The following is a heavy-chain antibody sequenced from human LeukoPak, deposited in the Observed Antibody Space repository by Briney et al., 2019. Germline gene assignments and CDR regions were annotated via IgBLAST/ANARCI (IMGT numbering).Heavy chain of an antibody. D-gene: IGHD6-6*01. Sequence: ASVKVSCKASGYTFTGYYMHWVRQAPGQGLEWMGWINPNSGGTNYAQKFQGRVTMTRDTSISTAYMELSRLRPDDTAVYYCARDYYSSSSVSALRYWGQGTLVTVSS. CDR2: INPNSGGT. CDR3: ARDYYSSSSVSALRY. V-gene: IGHV1-2*02. CDR1: GYTFTGYY. J-gene: IGHJ4*02.